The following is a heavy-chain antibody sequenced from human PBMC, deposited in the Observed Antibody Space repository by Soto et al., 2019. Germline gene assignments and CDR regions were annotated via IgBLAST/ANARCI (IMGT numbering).Heavy chain of an antibody. D-gene: IGHD3-3*01. CDR1: GFTFSSYA. CDR3: AKVPLLDSSLYYFAY. V-gene: IGHV3-23*01. CDR2: IRGSGGST. J-gene: IGHJ4*02. Sequence: EVQLLESGGGLVQPGGSLRLSCAASGFTFSSYAMSWVRQAPGKWLEWVSVIRGSGGSTYYAESVKGRCTISRDDSKFTLYLHMDSLRANDTAVYYCAKVPLLDSSLYYFAYWGQGTLVTVSS.